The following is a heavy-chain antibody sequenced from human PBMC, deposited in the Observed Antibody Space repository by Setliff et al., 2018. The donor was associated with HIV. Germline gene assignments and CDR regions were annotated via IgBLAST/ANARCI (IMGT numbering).Heavy chain of an antibody. CDR3: ARTDYDSGKSVLDS. CDR1: GGSITNYA. V-gene: IGHV1-69*10. Sequence: GASVKVSCKASGGSITNYAISWVRQAPGQGLEWMGGIIPILGIANYAQKFQGRVTITRDKSATIAYMELSSLTSEDTALYFCARTDYDSGKSVLDSWGQGTLVTVSS. D-gene: IGHD3-10*01. CDR2: IIPILGIA. J-gene: IGHJ5*01.